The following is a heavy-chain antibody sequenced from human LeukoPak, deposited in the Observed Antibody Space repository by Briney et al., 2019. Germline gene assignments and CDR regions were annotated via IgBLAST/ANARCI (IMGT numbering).Heavy chain of an antibody. CDR1: GYTFTAYY. Sequence: GASVKVSCKASGYTFTAYYINWVRQAPGQGLEWMGRINPNSGGTNYAQKFQGRVTMTRDTSISTTYMELSRLRSDDTAVYYCASDLNGGNSVVDYYYYMDVWGKGTTVTVSS. V-gene: IGHV1-2*06. D-gene: IGHD4-23*01. CDR2: INPNSGGT. J-gene: IGHJ6*03. CDR3: ASDLNGGNSVVDYYYYMDV.